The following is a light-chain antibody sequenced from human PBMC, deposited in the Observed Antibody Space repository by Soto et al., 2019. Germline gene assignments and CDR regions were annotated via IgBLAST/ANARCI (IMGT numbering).Light chain of an antibody. CDR1: QSVDNY. Sequence: EIVLTQSPATLSLSPGDRATLSCRANQSVDNYLAWYQQKTGQAPRLLIYDTSNRATGIPARFSGSGSGTDFTLTISSLEPEDFGIYYCQQRSPWLTFSGGTKVEIK. CDR3: QQRSPWLT. J-gene: IGKJ4*01. V-gene: IGKV3-11*01. CDR2: DTS.